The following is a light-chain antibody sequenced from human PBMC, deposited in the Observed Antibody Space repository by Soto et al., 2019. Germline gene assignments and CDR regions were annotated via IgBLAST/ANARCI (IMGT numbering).Light chain of an antibody. CDR3: QHYNNWPPWT. CDR2: GPS. J-gene: IGKJ1*01. Sequence: EIVMMQSPATLSVSPGERATLSCRARQIIANNLAWYQQKPGQAPRLLNYGPSTRAPGIPARFSGSGSGTEFTLTISSLQSEDFAIYYCQHYNNWPPWTFGQGTKVDIK. CDR1: QIIANN. V-gene: IGKV3-15*01.